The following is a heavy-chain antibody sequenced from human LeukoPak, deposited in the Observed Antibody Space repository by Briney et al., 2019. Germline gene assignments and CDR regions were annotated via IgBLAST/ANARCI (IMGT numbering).Heavy chain of an antibody. V-gene: IGHV3-48*01. CDR1: GFIFSNYD. D-gene: IGHD5-12*01. CDR2: ISSGGSTI. J-gene: IGHJ2*01. CDR3: ARDENGDSDFDL. Sequence: PGGSLRLSCAASGFIFSNYDMNWVRQAPGKGLEWVSFISSGGSTIFYADSVKGRFTISRDDAKNSLYVQMNNLRVEDTAVYYCARDENGDSDFDLWGRGTLVTVPS.